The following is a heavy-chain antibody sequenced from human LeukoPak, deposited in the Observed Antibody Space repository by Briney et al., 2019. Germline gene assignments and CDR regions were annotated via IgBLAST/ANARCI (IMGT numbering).Heavy chain of an antibody. J-gene: IGHJ3*02. CDR1: GFTFSSYA. V-gene: IGHV3-23*01. Sequence: GGSLRLSCPASGFTFSSYAMSSVRQAPGKGLEWVSAISGSGGSTYYADSVKGRFTISRDNSKNTLYLQMNSLRAEDTAVYYCAKSYCGGDCYRPWGAFDIWGQGTMVTVSS. CDR3: AKSYCGGDCYRPWGAFDI. CDR2: ISGSGGST. D-gene: IGHD2-21*02.